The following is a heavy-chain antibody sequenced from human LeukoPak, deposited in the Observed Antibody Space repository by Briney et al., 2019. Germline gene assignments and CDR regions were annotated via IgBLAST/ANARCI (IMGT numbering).Heavy chain of an antibody. CDR2: IYTSGST. J-gene: IGHJ6*03. CDR1: GGSISSYY. CDR3: ARSRDSSSWPYYYYYYMDA. D-gene: IGHD6-13*01. V-gene: IGHV4-4*07. Sequence: SETLSLTCTVSGGSISSYYWSWIRQPAGKGLEWIGRIYTSGSTNYNPSLKSRVTMSVDTSKNQFSLKLSSVTAADTAVYYCARSRDSSSWPYYYYYYMDAWGKGTTVTVSS.